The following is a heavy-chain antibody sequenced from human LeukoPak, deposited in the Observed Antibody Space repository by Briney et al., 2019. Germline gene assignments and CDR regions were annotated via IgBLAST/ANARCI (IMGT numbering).Heavy chain of an antibody. CDR3: AREDIVVVPAAILPPGYFDY. CDR1: GYTFTGYY. D-gene: IGHD2-2*02. V-gene: IGHV1-69*04. Sequence: GASVKVSCKASGYTFTGYYMHWVRQAPGQGLEWMGRIIPILGIANYAQKFQGRVTITADKSTSTAYMELSSLRSEDTAVYYCAREDIVVVPAAILPPGYFDYWGQGTLVTVSS. CDR2: IIPILGIA. J-gene: IGHJ4*02.